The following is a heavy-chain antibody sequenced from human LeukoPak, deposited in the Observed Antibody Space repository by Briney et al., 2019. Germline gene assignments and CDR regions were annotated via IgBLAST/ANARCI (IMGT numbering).Heavy chain of an antibody. J-gene: IGHJ6*02. CDR3: AREARYGMDV. CDR2: IDSDGSST. CDR1: GFTFSSYW. V-gene: IGHV3-74*01. Sequence: AGGSLRLSCAASGFTFSSYWMHWVRQAPGKGLVWVSRIDSDGSSTSYADSVKGRFTISRDNAKNTPYLQVNSLRAEDTAVYHCAREARYGMDVWGQGTTVTVSS.